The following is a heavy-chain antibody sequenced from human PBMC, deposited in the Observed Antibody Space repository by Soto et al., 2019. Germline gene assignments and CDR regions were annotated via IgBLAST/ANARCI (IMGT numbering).Heavy chain of an antibody. Sequence: ASVKVSFKASGYTFTSNGISWMRQAPGQGLEWMGWISADKGNTNYAQRLQGRVTMTRDTSTSTVYMELRSLRSEDTAVYFCARDRAHGFGSWGQGKMVTFSS. J-gene: IGHJ3*02. CDR2: ISADKGNT. CDR1: GYTFTSNG. V-gene: IGHV1-18*01. CDR3: ARDRAHGFGS.